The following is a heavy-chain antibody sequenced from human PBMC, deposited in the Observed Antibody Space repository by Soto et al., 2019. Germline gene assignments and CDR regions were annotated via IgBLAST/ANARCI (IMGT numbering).Heavy chain of an antibody. J-gene: IGHJ5*02. CDR2: INHSGST. CDR1: GGSFSGYY. CDR3: ARASSWYLSHWLDP. Sequence: SETLSLTCAVYGGSFSGYYWSWIRQPPGKGLEWIGEINHSGSTNYNPSLKSRVTISVDTSKNQFSLKLSSVTAADTAVYYCARASSWYLSHWLDPWGQGTLVTVSS. D-gene: IGHD6-13*01. V-gene: IGHV4-34*01.